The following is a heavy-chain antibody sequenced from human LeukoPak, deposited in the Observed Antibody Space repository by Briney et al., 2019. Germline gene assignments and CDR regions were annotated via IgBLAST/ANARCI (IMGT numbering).Heavy chain of an antibody. D-gene: IGHD2-2*01. J-gene: IGHJ6*02. Sequence: GGSLRLSCAASGFTLSDHYMSWVRQTPGKGLEWISYISGSGSYINYADSVTGRFTISRDNAKNSLYLQMNSLRAEDTAVYYCARDLGYCSSTSCSYYYYYGMDVWGQGTTVTVSS. V-gene: IGHV3-11*06. CDR2: ISGSGSYI. CDR1: GFTLSDHY. CDR3: ARDLGYCSSTSCSYYYYYGMDV.